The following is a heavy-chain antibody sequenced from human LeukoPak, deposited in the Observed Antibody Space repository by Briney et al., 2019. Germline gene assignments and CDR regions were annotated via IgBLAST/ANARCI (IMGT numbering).Heavy chain of an antibody. J-gene: IGHJ2*01. V-gene: IGHV3-66*01. CDR2: IYSGGST. CDR1: GFTVSSNY. Sequence: PGGSLRLSCAVSGFTVSSNYMSWVRQAPGKGLEWVSVIYSGGSTYYADSVEGRFTLSRDNSKETLYLQINSLKAEDTAVYLFAGDFALWGRGTLVTVSS. CDR3: AGDFAL.